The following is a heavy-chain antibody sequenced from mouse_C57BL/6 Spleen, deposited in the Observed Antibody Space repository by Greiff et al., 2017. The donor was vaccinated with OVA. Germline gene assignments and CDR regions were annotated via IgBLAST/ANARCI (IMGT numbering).Heavy chain of an antibody. V-gene: IGHV3-6*01. CDR2: ISYDGSN. J-gene: IGHJ3*01. CDR1: GYSITSGYY. CDR3: ARGGDLL. Sequence: DVKLQESGPGLVKPSQSLSLTCSVTGYSITSGYYWNWIRQFPGNKLEWMGYISYDGSNNYNPSLKNRISITRDTSKNQFFLKLNSVTTEDTATYYCARGGDLLWGQGTLVTVSA. D-gene: IGHD2-1*01.